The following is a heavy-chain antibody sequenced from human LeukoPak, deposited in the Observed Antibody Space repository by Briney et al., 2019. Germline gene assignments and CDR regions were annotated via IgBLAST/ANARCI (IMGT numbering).Heavy chain of an antibody. J-gene: IGHJ6*03. D-gene: IGHD6-6*01. CDR2: INPSGGST. V-gene: IGHV1-46*01. Sequence: GASVKVSCKASGYTFTSYYMHWVRQAPGQGLEWMGIINPSGGSTSYAQKFQGRVTMTRDTSTSTVYMELSSLRSEDTAVYYCARSIAARPDYYYYMDVWGKGTTVTVSS. CDR1: GYTFTSYY. CDR3: ARSIAARPDYYYYMDV.